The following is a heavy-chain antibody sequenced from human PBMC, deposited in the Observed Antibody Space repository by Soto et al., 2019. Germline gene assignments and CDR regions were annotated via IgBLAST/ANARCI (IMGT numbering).Heavy chain of an antibody. Sequence: ASVKVSCKASGYTFTGYYMHWVRQAPGQGLEWMGWINPNSGGTNYAQKFQGWVTMTRDTSISTAYMELSRLRSDDTAVYYCARGPTYYDFWSGYPPPAPDDYYYYGMDVWGQGTTVTVSS. CDR1: GYTFTGYY. CDR2: INPNSGGT. CDR3: ARGPTYYDFWSGYPPPAPDDYYYYGMDV. D-gene: IGHD3-3*01. V-gene: IGHV1-2*04. J-gene: IGHJ6*02.